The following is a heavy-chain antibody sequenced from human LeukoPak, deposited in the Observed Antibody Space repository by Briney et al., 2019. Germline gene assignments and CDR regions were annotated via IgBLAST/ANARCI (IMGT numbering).Heavy chain of an antibody. CDR2: ISSSGSTI. D-gene: IGHD1-26*01. CDR3: ASGSYITTIDY. Sequence: GGPLRLSCAASGFTFSDYNMSWIRQAPGKGLEWVSYISSSGSTIYYADSVKGRFTISRDNAKNSLYLQMNSLRAEDTAVYYCASGSYITTIDYWGQGTLVTVSS. V-gene: IGHV3-11*01. J-gene: IGHJ4*02. CDR1: GFTFSDYN.